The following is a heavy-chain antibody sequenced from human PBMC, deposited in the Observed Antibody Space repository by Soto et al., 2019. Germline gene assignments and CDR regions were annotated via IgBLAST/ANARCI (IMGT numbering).Heavy chain of an antibody. J-gene: IGHJ4*02. Sequence: LSLSCVNSGCTFTRYSMNWVRQAPGKGLEWVSYISYSGETKYYADSLKGRYAISRDDAKNSVYLQMNSLRDEDTAFYYCVRGVVVVVGSTAENFDHWGQGTLVTVSS. D-gene: IGHD2-15*01. CDR2: ISYSGETK. CDR3: VRGVVVVVGSTAENFDH. V-gene: IGHV3-48*02. CDR1: GCTFTRYS.